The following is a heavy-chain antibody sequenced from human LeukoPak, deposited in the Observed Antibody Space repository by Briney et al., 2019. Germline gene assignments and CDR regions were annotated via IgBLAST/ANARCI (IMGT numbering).Heavy chain of an antibody. CDR1: GYSISSDYY. Sequence: SETLSLTCTVSGYSISSDYYWGWIRQPPGKGLEWIGSIYHSGSTYYNPSLKSRVTISVDTSKNQFSLKLSSVTAADTAVYYCARVNGDYQLITLYCYYGMDVWGQGTTVTVSS. CDR2: IYHSGST. J-gene: IGHJ6*02. D-gene: IGHD4-17*01. CDR3: ARVNGDYQLITLYCYYGMDV. V-gene: IGHV4-38-2*02.